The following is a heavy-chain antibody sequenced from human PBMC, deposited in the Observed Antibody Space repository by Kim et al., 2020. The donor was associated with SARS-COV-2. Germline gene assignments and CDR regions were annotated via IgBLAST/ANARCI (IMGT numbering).Heavy chain of an antibody. V-gene: IGHV4-34*01. J-gene: IGHJ6*02. CDR2: INHSGST. CDR1: GGSFSGYY. D-gene: IGHD7-27*01. CDR3: ARGRSRLTGALYYYYGMDV. Sequence: SETLSLTCAVYGGSFSGYYWSWIRQPPGKGLEWIGEINHSGSTNYNPSLKSRVTISVDTSKNQFSLKLSSVTAADTAVYYCARGRSRLTGALYYYYGMDVWGQGTTVTVSS.